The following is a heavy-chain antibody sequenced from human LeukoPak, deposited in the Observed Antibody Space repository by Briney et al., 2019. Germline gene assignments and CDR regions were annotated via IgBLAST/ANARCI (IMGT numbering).Heavy chain of an antibody. V-gene: IGHV4-34*01. CDR1: GGCFSGYY. J-gene: IGHJ4*02. CDR3: ARGRLDYVWGSYRPYYFDY. Sequence: PSETLSLTCAVYGGCFSGYYWSWLRQPPGKGLEWIGEINHSGSTNYNPSLKSRVTISVDTPKNQFSLKLSSVTAADTAVYYCARGRLDYVWGSYRPYYFDYWGQGTLVTVSS. CDR2: INHSGST. D-gene: IGHD3-16*02.